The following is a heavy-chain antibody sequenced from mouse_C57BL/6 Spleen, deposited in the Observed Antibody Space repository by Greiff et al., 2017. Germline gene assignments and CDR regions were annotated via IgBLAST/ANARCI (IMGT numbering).Heavy chain of an antibody. CDR1: GFSLTSYG. V-gene: IGHV2-2*01. CDR2: IWSGGST. Sequence: VKLMESGPGLVQPSQSLSITCTVSGFSLTSYGVHWVRQSPGKGLEWLGVIWSGGSTDYNAAFISRLSISKDNSKSQVFFKMNSLQADDTAIYYCARKGELGPYYYAMDYWGQGTSVTVSS. CDR3: ARKGELGPYYYAMDY. D-gene: IGHD4-1*01. J-gene: IGHJ4*01.